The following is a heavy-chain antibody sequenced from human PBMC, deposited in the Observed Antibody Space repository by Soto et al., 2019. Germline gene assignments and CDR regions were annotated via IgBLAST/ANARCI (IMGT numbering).Heavy chain of an antibody. J-gene: IGHJ4*02. CDR2: IYYTGST. CDR1: GGSISGYY. V-gene: IGHV4-59*01. Sequence: QVQLQESGPGLMKPSETLSLTCTVSGGSISGYYWNWIRHPPGKGLEWIGYIYYTGSTDYNPSLKSRVTISLDTSKTQFSLKLTSVTAADTAVCYCARGRSYCGGDCYSDYFDNWGQGSLVTVSS. CDR3: ARGRSYCGGDCYSDYFDN. D-gene: IGHD2-21*02.